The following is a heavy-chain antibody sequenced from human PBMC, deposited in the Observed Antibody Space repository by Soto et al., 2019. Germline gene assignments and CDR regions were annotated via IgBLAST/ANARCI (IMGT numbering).Heavy chain of an antibody. CDR2: ISAYNGNT. V-gene: IGHV1-18*01. Sequence: EASVKVSCKASGYTFTSYGISWVRQAPGQGLEWMGWISAYNGNTNYAQKLQGRVTMTTDTSTSTAYMELRSLRSDDTAVYYCAREQSHLRFLEWLPRWFDPWGQGTLVTVSS. CDR3: AREQSHLRFLEWLPRWFDP. J-gene: IGHJ5*02. D-gene: IGHD3-3*01. CDR1: GYTFTSYG.